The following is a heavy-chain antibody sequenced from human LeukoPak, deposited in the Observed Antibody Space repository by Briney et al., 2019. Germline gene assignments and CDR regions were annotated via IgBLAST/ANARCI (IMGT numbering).Heavy chain of an antibody. J-gene: IGHJ3*02. CDR1: GITFSWYW. D-gene: IGHD1-26*01. CDR2: IKEDGSEK. CDR3: ARGGADYAFDI. V-gene: IGHV3-7*01. Sequence: QAGGSLRLSCAASGITFSWYWITWVRQAPGRGLEWVANIKEDGSEKYYVDSVKGRFTISRDNAKNSLYLQMNSLRAEDTAVYYCARGGADYAFDIWGQGTMVTVSS.